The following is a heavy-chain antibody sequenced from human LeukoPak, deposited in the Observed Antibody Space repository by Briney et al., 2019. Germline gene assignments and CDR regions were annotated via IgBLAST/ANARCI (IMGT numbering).Heavy chain of an antibody. Sequence: ASLRVSCKASGYTFTSYGISWGGQAPGQGLEGMGGMRDYNVNTNSAQKLQGSVTMTPDTSTSTAYMELRSLRSDDTAVYYCARVREAVAGIRSMGYWGQGTLVTVSS. V-gene: IGHV1-18*01. CDR1: GYTFTSYG. CDR2: MRDYNVNT. CDR3: ARVREAVAGIRSMGY. D-gene: IGHD6-19*01. J-gene: IGHJ4*02.